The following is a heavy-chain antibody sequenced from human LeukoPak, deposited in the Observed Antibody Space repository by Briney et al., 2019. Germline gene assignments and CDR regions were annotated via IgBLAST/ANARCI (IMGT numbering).Heavy chain of an antibody. Sequence: GESLKISCAASGFAVNSGYMAWVRQAPGKGLEWLSIMYKSGSTEYADSVKGRFTISRDSSRNTLHLQMTSLRGEDTAVYYCARGDRGSYYGSGDEYFDVWGQGTRVTVAS. J-gene: IGHJ4*02. D-gene: IGHD3-10*01. V-gene: IGHV3-53*01. CDR3: ARGDRGSYYGSGDEYFDV. CDR1: GFAVNSGY. CDR2: MYKSGST.